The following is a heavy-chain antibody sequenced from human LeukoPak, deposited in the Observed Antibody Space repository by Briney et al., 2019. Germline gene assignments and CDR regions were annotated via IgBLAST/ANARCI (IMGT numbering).Heavy chain of an antibody. CDR1: GFTVSSNY. J-gene: IGHJ4*02. CDR3: ARGPGDSSSPFDY. CDR2: IYSGGST. V-gene: IGHV3-53*01. Sequence: GGSLRLSCAASGFTVSSNYMSWVRQAPGKGPEWVSVIYSGGSTYYADSVKGRFTISRDNSKNTLYLQMNSLRAEDTAVYYCARGPGDSSSPFDYWGQGTLVTVSS. D-gene: IGHD6-6*01.